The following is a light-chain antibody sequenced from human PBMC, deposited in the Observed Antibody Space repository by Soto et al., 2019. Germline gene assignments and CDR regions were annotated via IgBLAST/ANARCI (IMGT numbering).Light chain of an antibody. V-gene: IGLV2-14*03. Sequence: QSALTQPASVSGSPGQSITISCTGTSTDIGDYNWVSWYQQHPGRAPKLIIYEVTNRPSGVSDRFSGSKSGNTASLTISGLQTDDEADYFCSSYRRPTTLVFGPGTKVTAL. CDR1: STDIGDYNW. J-gene: IGLJ1*01. CDR3: SSYRRPTTLV. CDR2: EVT.